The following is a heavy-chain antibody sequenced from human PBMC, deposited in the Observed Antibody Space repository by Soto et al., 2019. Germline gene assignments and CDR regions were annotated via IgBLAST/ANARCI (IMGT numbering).Heavy chain of an antibody. D-gene: IGHD6-19*01. CDR1: GGSISSYY. Sequence: SETLSLTCTVSGGSISSYYWSWIRQPPGKGLEWIGYIYYSGSTNYNPSLKSRVTISVDTSKNQFSLKLSSVTAADTAVYYCARDWYSSGWHGNWFDPWGQGTLVTVSS. J-gene: IGHJ5*02. V-gene: IGHV4-59*01. CDR3: ARDWYSSGWHGNWFDP. CDR2: IYYSGST.